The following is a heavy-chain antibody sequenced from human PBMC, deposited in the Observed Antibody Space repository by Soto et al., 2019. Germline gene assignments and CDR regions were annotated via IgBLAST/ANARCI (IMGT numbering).Heavy chain of an antibody. CDR1: GFTADDYA. D-gene: IGHD4-17*01. CDR2: ISSNSDTI. CDR3: AKDMKWGGMTTNHYFDS. V-gene: IGHV3-9*02. J-gene: IGHJ4*02. Sequence: EVQLVESGGGLVQPGRSLRLSCVASGFTADDYAMHWVRQAPGKGLEWVSGISSNSDTIDYADSVKGRFTISRDNAKNSLFLQMNSLRPEDTALYYCAKDMKWGGMTTNHYFDSWGQGTLVTVYS.